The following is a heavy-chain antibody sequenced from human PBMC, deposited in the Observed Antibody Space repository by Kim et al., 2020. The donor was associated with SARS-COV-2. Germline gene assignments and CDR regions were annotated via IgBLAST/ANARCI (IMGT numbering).Heavy chain of an antibody. V-gene: IGHV3-48*04. Sequence: GGSLRLSCAASGFTFSSHSMNWVRQAPGKGLEWVSYISSSSDTKYYGDSVKGRFTTSRDNAKNSLYLQMNRLRVEDTAVYYCAKKSGSCDAFDIWGHGT. CDR1: GFTFSSHS. CDR2: ISSSSDTK. CDR3: AKKSGSCDAFDI. D-gene: IGHD1-26*01. J-gene: IGHJ3*02.